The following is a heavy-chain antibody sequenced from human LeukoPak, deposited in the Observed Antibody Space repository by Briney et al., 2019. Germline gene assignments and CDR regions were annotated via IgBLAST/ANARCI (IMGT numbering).Heavy chain of an antibody. J-gene: IGHJ4*02. CDR2: INPNSGGT. CDR1: GYTFTGYY. V-gene: IGHV1-2*02. Sequence: ASVKVSCKASGYTFTGYYMHWVRQAPRQGLEWMGWINPNSGGTNYAQKFQGRVTMTRDTSISTAYMELSRLRSDDTAVYYCARDLKAIRGYIAVAGTDFDYWGQGTLVTVSS. D-gene: IGHD6-19*01. CDR3: ARDLKAIRGYIAVAGTDFDY.